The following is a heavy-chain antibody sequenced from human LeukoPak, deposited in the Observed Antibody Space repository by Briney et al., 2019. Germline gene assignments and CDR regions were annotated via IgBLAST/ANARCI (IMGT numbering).Heavy chain of an antibody. CDR1: GFTFSSYA. V-gene: IGHV3-23*01. CDR3: AKGSYYDSSGSFYFDY. Sequence: GGSLRLPCAASGFTFSSYAMSWVRQAPGKGLEWVSGIRGSGDNTYYADSVKGRFTISRDNSKNTLYVQVNSLGTEDTAAYYCAKGSYYDSSGSFYFDYWGQGTLVTVSS. D-gene: IGHD3-22*01. CDR2: IRGSGDNT. J-gene: IGHJ4*02.